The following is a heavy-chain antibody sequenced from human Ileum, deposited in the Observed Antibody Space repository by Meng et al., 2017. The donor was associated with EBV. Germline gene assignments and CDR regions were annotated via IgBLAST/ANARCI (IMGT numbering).Heavy chain of an antibody. CDR2: ININTGNP. CDR3: ARGNGWRFDY. D-gene: IGHD6-19*01. J-gene: IGHJ4*02. V-gene: IGHV7-4-1*01. CDR1: GYTFTSSS. Sequence: QGKLVHSGCELKKPGDSVKVSCQAAGYTFTSSSMNWVRHAPGQGLEWMGWININTGNPTYAQGFTGRFVFSLDTSVSTAYLQIDSLKADDTAVYYCARGNGWRFDYWGQGTLVTVSS.